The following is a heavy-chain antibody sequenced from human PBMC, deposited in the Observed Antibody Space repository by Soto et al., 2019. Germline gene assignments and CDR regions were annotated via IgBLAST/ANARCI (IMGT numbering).Heavy chain of an antibody. V-gene: IGHV3-23*01. CDR2: ISTSGGST. Sequence: EVQLLESGGGLVQPGGSLRLSCIASGFTFTSYAMNWVRQAPGKGPEWVSGISTSGGSTYYAASVKGRFTISRDNSKNTLYLQMSSLRADDTALYYCAKDPNGNYVGAFDMWGQGTMVTVSS. CDR3: AKDPNGNYVGAFDM. CDR1: GFTFTSYA. D-gene: IGHD4-17*01. J-gene: IGHJ3*02.